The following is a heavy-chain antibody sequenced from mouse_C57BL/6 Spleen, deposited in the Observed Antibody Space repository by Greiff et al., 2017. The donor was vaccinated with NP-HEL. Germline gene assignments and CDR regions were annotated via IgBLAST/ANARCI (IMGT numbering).Heavy chain of an antibody. J-gene: IGHJ2*01. CDR1: GYTFTSYW. CDR2: IHPNSGST. CDR3: ARVDYYGSIYGDY. D-gene: IGHD1-1*01. V-gene: IGHV1-64*01. Sequence: QVQLQQPGAELVKPGASVKLSCKASGYTFTSYWMHRVKQRPGQGLEWIGMIHPNSGSTNYNEKFKSKATLTVDKSSSTAYMQLSSLTSEDSAVYYCARVDYYGSIYGDYWGQGTTLTVSS.